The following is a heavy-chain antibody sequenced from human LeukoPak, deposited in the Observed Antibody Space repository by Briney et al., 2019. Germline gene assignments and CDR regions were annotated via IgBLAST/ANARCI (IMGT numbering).Heavy chain of an antibody. CDR1: GGSISSYY. D-gene: IGHD6-19*01. CDR3: ARFSSGWCLTYSFDY. CDR2: IYTSGST. V-gene: IGHV4-4*07. Sequence: SETLSLTCTVSGGSISSYYWSWIRQPAGKGLEWIGRIYTSGSTNYNASLKSRVTMSVDTSKNQFSLKLSSVTAADTAVYYCARFSSGWCLTYSFDYWGQGTLVTVSS. J-gene: IGHJ4*02.